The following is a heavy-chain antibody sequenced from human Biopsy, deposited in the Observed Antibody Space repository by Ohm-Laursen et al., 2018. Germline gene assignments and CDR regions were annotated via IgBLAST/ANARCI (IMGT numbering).Heavy chain of an antibody. V-gene: IGHV1-69*06. Sequence: ASVKVSCKPSGGTFTNHAVGWVRQAPGQGLEWVGSSIPLFNTANYADKFQGRVTLTADKSTTTAYMELRSLRSDDTAVYYCATKLAGYFHHWGQGTLVIVSS. J-gene: IGHJ1*01. CDR3: ATKLAGYFHH. CDR2: SIPLFNTA. CDR1: GGTFTNHA.